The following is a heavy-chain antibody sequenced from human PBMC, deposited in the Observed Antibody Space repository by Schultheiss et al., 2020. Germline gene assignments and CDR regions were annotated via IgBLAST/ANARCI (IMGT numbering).Heavy chain of an antibody. D-gene: IGHD3-3*01. CDR3: ARDFGVVGGENYYYGMDV. Sequence: SETLSLTCTVSGGSISSSSYYWGWIRQPPGKGLEWIGSIYYSGSTYYNPSLKSRVTISVDTSKNQFSLKLSSVTAADTAVYYCARDFGVVGGENYYYGMDVWGQGTTVTVSS. V-gene: IGHV4-39*01. J-gene: IGHJ6*02. CDR1: GGSISSSSYY. CDR2: IYYSGST.